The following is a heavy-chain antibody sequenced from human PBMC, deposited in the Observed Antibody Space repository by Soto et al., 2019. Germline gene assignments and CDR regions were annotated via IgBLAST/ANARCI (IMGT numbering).Heavy chain of an antibody. D-gene: IGHD2-15*01. J-gene: IGHJ4*02. V-gene: IGHV3-66*01. CDR2: IYSGGST. Sequence: PGGSLRLSCAASGFTVSSNYMSWVRQAPGKGLEWVSVIYSGGSTYYADSVKGRFTVSRDNSKNTLYLQMNSLRAEDTAVYYCAREIYLGYCSGGSCLLFDYWSRGTLVTVSS. CDR1: GFTVSSNY. CDR3: AREIYLGYCSGGSCLLFDY.